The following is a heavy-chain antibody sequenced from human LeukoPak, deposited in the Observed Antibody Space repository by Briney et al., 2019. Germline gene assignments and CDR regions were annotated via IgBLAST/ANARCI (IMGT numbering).Heavy chain of an antibody. CDR1: GGSISSYY. J-gene: IGHJ6*02. D-gene: IGHD5-12*01. CDR2: INHSGST. Sequence: SETLSLTCTVSGGSISSYYWSWIRQPPGKGLEWIGEINHSGSTNYNPSLKSRVTISVDTSKNHFSLRLSSVTAADTAVYYCARSAVIVATNPYYYYGMDVWGQGTTVTVSS. V-gene: IGHV4-34*01. CDR3: ARSAVIVATNPYYYYGMDV.